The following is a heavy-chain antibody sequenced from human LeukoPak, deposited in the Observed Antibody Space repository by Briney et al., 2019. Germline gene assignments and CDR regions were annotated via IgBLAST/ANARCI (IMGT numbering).Heavy chain of an antibody. Sequence: PGGSLRLSCAASGFTFSTYAMSWVRQAPGKGLEWVSAISGSGGSTYYADSVKGRFTISRDNSKNTLYLQMNSLRAEDTAVYYCAKPRGGYYYYYIDVWGKGTTVTVSS. V-gene: IGHV3-23*01. CDR1: GFTFSTYA. CDR3: AKPRGGYYYYYIDV. D-gene: IGHD3-16*01. CDR2: ISGSGGST. J-gene: IGHJ6*03.